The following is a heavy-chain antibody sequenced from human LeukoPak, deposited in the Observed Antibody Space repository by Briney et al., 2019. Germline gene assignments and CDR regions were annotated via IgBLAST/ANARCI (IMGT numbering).Heavy chain of an antibody. J-gene: IGHJ4*01. V-gene: IGHV3-64*01. CDR2: ISCNGRDT. Sequence: GGSLRLSCAASGFTFISYTLHWFRQAPGRGLEYVSAISCNGRDTYYANSVKGRFTLSRDNYKNTLSLDMGSLRVDEMADYYCAREFRGYSFGSFDSWGQGTLVTVSS. D-gene: IGHD5-18*01. CDR1: GFTFISYT. CDR3: AREFRGYSFGSFDS.